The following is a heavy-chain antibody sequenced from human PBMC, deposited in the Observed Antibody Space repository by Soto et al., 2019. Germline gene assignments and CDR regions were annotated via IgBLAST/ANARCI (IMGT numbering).Heavy chain of an antibody. V-gene: IGHV4-28*01. CDR3: ARREIQGPIDY. Sequence: QVQLQESGPELVKPSDTLSLTCAVSGYAISSSNWWGWIRLPPGKGLEWIGYIYYSGTTYYNPSLKSRVTMSLDTSKNQFSLKLTSVTAVDTAVYYCARREIQGPIDYWGQGTLVTVSS. D-gene: IGHD1-26*01. J-gene: IGHJ4*02. CDR2: IYYSGTT. CDR1: GYAISSSNW.